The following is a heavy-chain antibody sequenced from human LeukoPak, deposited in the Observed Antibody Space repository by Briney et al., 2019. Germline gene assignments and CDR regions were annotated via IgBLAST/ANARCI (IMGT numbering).Heavy chain of an antibody. CDR1: GYSISSTYY. CDR3: ARVNAPVATFDY. V-gene: IGHV4-38-2*02. Sequence: SETLSLTCTVSGYSISSTYYGAWIRQPPGKGLEWIATISHSGSTYYTPSLKSRLTISLDTSTNHFSLRLSSVTAAGTAVYYCARVNAPVATFDYWGQGTLVTVSS. CDR2: ISHSGST. J-gene: IGHJ4*02. D-gene: IGHD1-1*01.